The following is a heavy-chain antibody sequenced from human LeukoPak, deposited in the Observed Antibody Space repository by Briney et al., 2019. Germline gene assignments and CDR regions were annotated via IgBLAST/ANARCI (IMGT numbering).Heavy chain of an antibody. V-gene: IGHV4-61*02. Sequence: SETLSLTCTVSGGSISSGSYYWSWIRQPAGKGLEWIGRIYTSGSTNYNPSLKSRVTISVDTSKNQFSLKLSSVTAADTAVYYCARVEYSSSCDYWGQGTLVTVSS. D-gene: IGHD6-6*01. CDR2: IYTSGST. CDR3: ARVEYSSSCDY. J-gene: IGHJ4*02. CDR1: GGSISSGSYY.